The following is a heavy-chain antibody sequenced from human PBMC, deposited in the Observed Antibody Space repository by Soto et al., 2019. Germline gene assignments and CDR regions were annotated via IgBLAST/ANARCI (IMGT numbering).Heavy chain of an antibody. Sequence: PGGSLRLSCAASGFTFSSYTMHWVRQAPGKGLEWVAVISYDGNNQFYPDSVKGRFTISRDNSKNTLYLQMNSLRADDTAVYYCARVSTYYYDNRGYYTNYYFDCWGQRTLVTVSS. D-gene: IGHD3-22*01. CDR1: GFTFSSYT. J-gene: IGHJ4*02. CDR3: ARVSTYYYDNRGYYTNYYFDC. V-gene: IGHV3-30-3*01. CDR2: ISYDGNNQ.